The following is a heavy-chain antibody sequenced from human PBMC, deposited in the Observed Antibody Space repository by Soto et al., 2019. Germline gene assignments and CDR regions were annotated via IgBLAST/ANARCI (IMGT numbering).Heavy chain of an antibody. J-gene: IGHJ6*02. CDR1: GFTFTSYS. Sequence: GGSLCLSCAASGFTFTSYSMQWGRQAQGQGLEWVSYISSSSSTIYYEDSVRGRFTNSSDNAKNSLYLQMNSLRDEDTAVYYWARSAYHLWAGDYYGPDVWGQGTTVTV. V-gene: IGHV3-48*02. CDR3: ARSAYHLWAGDYYGPDV. D-gene: IGHD2-21*01. CDR2: ISSSSSTI.